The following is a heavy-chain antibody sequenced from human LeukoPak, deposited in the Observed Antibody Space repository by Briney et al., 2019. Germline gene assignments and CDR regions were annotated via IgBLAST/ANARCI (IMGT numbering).Heavy chain of an antibody. V-gene: IGHV1-69*04. CDR3: ARGQKEYSSSSATQRFDP. CDR2: IIPIFGIA. J-gene: IGHJ5*02. Sequence: SVKVSCKASGGTFSSYAISWVRQAPGQGLEWMGSIIPIFGIANYAQKFQGRVTITADKSTSTAYMELSSLRSEETAVYYCARGQKEYSSSSATQRFDPWGQGTLVTVSS. D-gene: IGHD6-6*01. CDR1: GGTFSSYA.